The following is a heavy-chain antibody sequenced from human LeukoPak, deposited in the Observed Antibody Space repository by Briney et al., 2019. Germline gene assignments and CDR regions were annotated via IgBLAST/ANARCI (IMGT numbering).Heavy chain of an antibody. CDR3: ARHRSPLESFHH. D-gene: IGHD3-3*01. V-gene: IGHV4-30-2*01. J-gene: IGHJ1*01. Sequence: PSQTLSLTCAVYGGSISSGGYSWSWIRQPPGKGLEWIGYIYHSGSTYYNPSLKSRVTISVDRSKNQFSLKLSSVNAADTAMYYCARHRSPLESFHHWGQGTLVTVSS. CDR2: IYHSGST. CDR1: GGSISSGGYS.